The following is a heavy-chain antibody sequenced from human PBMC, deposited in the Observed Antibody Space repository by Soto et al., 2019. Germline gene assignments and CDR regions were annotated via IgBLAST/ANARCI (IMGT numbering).Heavy chain of an antibody. D-gene: IGHD3-10*01. CDR3: ARDFRPPYYYGSGSPDNWFDP. CDR1: GYTFTGYY. J-gene: IGHJ5*02. CDR2: INPNSGGT. V-gene: IGHV1-2*04. Sequence: GASAKVSCKASGYTFTGYYMHWVRQAPGQGLEWMGWINPNSGGTNYAQKFQGWVTMTRDTSISTAYMELSRLRSDDTAVYYCARDFRPPYYYGSGSPDNWFDPWGQGTLVTVSS.